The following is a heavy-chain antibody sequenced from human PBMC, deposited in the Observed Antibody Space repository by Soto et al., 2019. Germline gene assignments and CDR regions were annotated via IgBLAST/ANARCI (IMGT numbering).Heavy chain of an antibody. CDR3: AIRGDGIWDNWFDP. Sequence: SETLSLTCTVSGDSISSYYWSWIRQPPGKGLEWIGYIYYSGSTNYNPSLKSRVTISVDTSKNQFSLKLSSVTAADTAVYYCAIRGDGIWDNWFDPWGQGTLVTVSS. D-gene: IGHD2-15*01. J-gene: IGHJ5*02. V-gene: IGHV4-59*01. CDR2: IYYSGST. CDR1: GDSISSYY.